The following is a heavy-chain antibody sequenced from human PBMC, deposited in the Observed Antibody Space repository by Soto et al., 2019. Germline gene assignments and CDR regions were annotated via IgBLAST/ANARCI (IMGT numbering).Heavy chain of an antibody. CDR2: INPSGGST. J-gene: IGHJ3*02. CDR1: GYTFTNYY. CDR3: AIEGITTTSNAFDI. Sequence: ASVKVSCKASGYTFTNYYIHWVRQAPGQGLEWMGLINPSGGSTNYAQKFQGRVTMTRDTSTSTVYMELSSLISEDTAVYYCAIEGITTTSNAFDIWGQGTVVTVSS. V-gene: IGHV1-46*03. D-gene: IGHD3-16*01.